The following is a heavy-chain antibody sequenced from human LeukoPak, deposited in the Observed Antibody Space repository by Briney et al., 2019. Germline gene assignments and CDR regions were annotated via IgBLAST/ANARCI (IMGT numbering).Heavy chain of an antibody. Sequence: SETLSLNCTVSGGSISSYYWSWIRQPPGKGLEWIGYIYYSGSTNYNPSLKSRVTISVDTSKNQFSLKLSSVTAADTAVYYCARAQRLDYDYFDYWGQGTLVTVSS. CDR1: GGSISSYY. CDR2: IYYSGST. D-gene: IGHD3-16*01. V-gene: IGHV4-59*01. CDR3: ARAQRLDYDYFDY. J-gene: IGHJ4*02.